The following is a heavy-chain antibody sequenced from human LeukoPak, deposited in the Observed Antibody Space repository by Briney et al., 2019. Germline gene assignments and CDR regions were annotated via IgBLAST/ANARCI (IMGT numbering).Heavy chain of an antibody. J-gene: IGHJ4*02. CDR2: INHSGST. V-gene: IGHV4-34*01. Sequence: PSETLSLTCAVYGGSFSDYYWSWIRQPPGKGLEWIGEINHSGSTNYNPSLKSRVTISVDTSKNQFSLKLSSVTAADTAVYYCARVRSWYYFDYWGQGTLVTVSS. CDR1: GGSFSDYY. CDR3: ARVRSWYYFDY. D-gene: IGHD6-13*01.